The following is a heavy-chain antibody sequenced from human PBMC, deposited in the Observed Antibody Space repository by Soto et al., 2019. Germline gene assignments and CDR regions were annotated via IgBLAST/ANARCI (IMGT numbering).Heavy chain of an antibody. CDR2: IYYSGST. CDR1: GGSISSGGYY. V-gene: IGHV4-31*03. J-gene: IGHJ5*02. D-gene: IGHD5-18*01. Sequence: SETLSLTCTVSGGSISSGGYYWSWIRQHPGKGLEWIGYIYYSGSTYYNPSLKSRVTISVDTSKNQFSLKLSSVTAADTAVYCCAREAGYSYGHNWFDPWGQGTLVTVSS. CDR3: AREAGYSYGHNWFDP.